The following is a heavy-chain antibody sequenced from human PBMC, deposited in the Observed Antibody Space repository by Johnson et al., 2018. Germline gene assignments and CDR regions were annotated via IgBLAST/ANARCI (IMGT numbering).Heavy chain of an antibody. Sequence: QVQLVQSGGGVVQPGRSLRLSCAASGFTFSSYGMHWVRQAPGKGLEWVAVIWYDGSNKYYADSVKGRFTISRDNYKNTLYLQMNSPRAEDTAIYYCAKYVVVVPVSYGLDVWGQGTTVTVSS. V-gene: IGHV3-33*06. CDR1: GFTFSSYG. J-gene: IGHJ6*02. CDR3: AKYVVVVPVSYGLDV. CDR2: IWYDGSNK. D-gene: IGHD2-2*01.